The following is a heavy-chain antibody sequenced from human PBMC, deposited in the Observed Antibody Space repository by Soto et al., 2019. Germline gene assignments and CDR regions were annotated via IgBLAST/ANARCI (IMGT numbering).Heavy chain of an antibody. CDR1: GFTFSNYG. V-gene: IGHV3-33*01. CDR2: IWYDGSNK. D-gene: IGHD3-10*01. Sequence: QVQLVESGGGVVQPGRSLRLSCAASGFTFSNYGMHWVRQAPGKGPEWVAVIWYDGSNKYYADSVKGRFTISRDNSKNTLYLQMNGLRAEDTAVYYCASALETGDYWGQGTLVTVSS. CDR3: ASALETGDY. J-gene: IGHJ4*02.